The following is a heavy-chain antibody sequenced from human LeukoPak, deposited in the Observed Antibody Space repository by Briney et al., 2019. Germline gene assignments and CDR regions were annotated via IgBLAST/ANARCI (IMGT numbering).Heavy chain of an antibody. Sequence: GGSLRLSCAASGFTFSNAWMSWVRQAPGKGLEWVANIKQDGSEKYYVDSVKGRFTISKDNAKNSLCLRMNSLRAEDTAVYYCARATRGYSYGYYYSYMDVWGKGTTVTVPS. CDR3: ARATRGYSYGYYYSYMDV. J-gene: IGHJ6*03. D-gene: IGHD5-18*01. CDR2: IKQDGSEK. V-gene: IGHV3-7*01. CDR1: GFTFSNAW.